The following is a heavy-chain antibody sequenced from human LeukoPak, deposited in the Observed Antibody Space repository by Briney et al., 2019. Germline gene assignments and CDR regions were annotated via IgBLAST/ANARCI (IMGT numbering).Heavy chain of an antibody. J-gene: IGHJ5*02. V-gene: IGHV4-38-2*02. D-gene: IGHD3-3*01. CDR1: GYSISTGYY. CDR2: FYHGGST. Sequence: ASETLSLTCTVSGYSISTGYYWDWIRPPPGRGLEWIGTFYHGGSTYYNPSLKSRVTISVDTSKNQFSLKLSSVTAADTAVYYCARGPPITIFGVVRGKDWFDPWGQGTLVTVSS. CDR3: ARGPPITIFGVVRGKDWFDP.